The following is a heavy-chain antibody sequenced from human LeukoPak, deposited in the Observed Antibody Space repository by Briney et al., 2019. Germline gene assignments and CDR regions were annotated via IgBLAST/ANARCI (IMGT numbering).Heavy chain of an antibody. CDR3: VKGYSAYGPFDF. J-gene: IGHJ4*02. CDR1: GFTFGAYD. D-gene: IGHD5-12*01. CDR2: ISGIGGST. V-gene: IGHV3-23*01. Sequence: GGSLRLSCAGSGFTFGAYDMSWVRQTPGKGLEWVAGISGIGGSTYYADSVKGQFTISRDNSQNTLYLQMNSLRADDTAVYYCVKGYSAYGPFDFWAQGTLVTVSS.